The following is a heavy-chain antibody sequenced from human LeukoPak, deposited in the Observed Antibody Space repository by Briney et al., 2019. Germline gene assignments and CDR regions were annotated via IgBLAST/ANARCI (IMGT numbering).Heavy chain of an antibody. Sequence: SETLSLTCTVSGGPMRSFYWSWIRQPPGKGLEYIGYISYTGSTDYNPSLKSRVAISVDTSKNQFSLRLNSVTAADTAVYSCARGYTPWSSSRSPRFYFDYWGRGILVTVSS. CDR2: ISYTGST. CDR1: GGPMRSFY. V-gene: IGHV4-59*01. D-gene: IGHD6-6*01. J-gene: IGHJ4*02. CDR3: ARGYTPWSSSRSPRFYFDY.